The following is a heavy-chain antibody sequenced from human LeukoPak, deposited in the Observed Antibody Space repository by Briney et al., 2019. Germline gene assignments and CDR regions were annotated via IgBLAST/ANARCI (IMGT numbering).Heavy chain of an antibody. CDR3: ARSTYYYDSSGYYFFDY. CDR1: GGSISNGSYY. V-gene: IGHV4-61*01. CDR2: IYYSGST. J-gene: IGHJ4*02. Sequence: PSQTLSLTCTVSGGSISNGSYYWSWIRQPPGKGLEWIGYIYYSGSTNYNPSLKSRVTISVDTSKNQFSLKLSSVTAADTAVYYCARSTYYYDSSGYYFFDYWGQGTLVTVSS. D-gene: IGHD3-22*01.